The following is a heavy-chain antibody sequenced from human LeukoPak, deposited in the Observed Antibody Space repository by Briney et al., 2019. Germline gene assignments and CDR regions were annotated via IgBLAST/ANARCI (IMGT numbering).Heavy chain of an antibody. CDR3: GSPLQRGSWTQRALDY. V-gene: IGHV1-46*01. D-gene: IGHD3-10*01. J-gene: IGHJ4*02. CDR1: GYTFPSYF. Sequence: ASVKVSCKASGYTFPSYFMHWVRQAPGQGLEWMGIVNPTGGSTTYAQKFQGRVTMTRDTSTSTVYMELSSLRSDDTAVYYCGSPLQRGSWTQRALDYWGQGTLVTVSS. CDR2: VNPTGGST.